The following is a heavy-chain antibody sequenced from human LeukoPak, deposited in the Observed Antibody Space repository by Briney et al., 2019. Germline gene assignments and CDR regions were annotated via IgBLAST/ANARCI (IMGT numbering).Heavy chain of an antibody. Sequence: GSLRLSCAASGFTFSSYEMNWVRQAPGKGLEWGSYISSSGSTIYYADSVKGRFTISRDNAKNSLYLQMNSLRAEDTAVYYCAELGITMIGGVWGKGTTVTISS. J-gene: IGHJ6*04. CDR1: GFTFSSYE. D-gene: IGHD3-10*02. CDR2: ISSSGSTI. CDR3: AELGITMIGGV. V-gene: IGHV3-48*03.